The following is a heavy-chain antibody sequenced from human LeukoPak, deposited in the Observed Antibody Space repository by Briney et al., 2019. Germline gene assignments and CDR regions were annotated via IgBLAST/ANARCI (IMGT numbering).Heavy chain of an antibody. CDR1: GGSIISYY. J-gene: IGHJ4*02. CDR3: ARVLRYYDTYYFAY. CDR2: IYYSGST. D-gene: IGHD3-9*01. V-gene: IGHV4-59*01. Sequence: SETLSLTCTVSGGSIISYYWSWIRQPPGRGLEWIGNIYYSGSTNYNASLKSRLTISVDTSKNQFSLDQTSVTAADTAVYYCARVLRYYDTYYFAYWGQGSLVTVSS.